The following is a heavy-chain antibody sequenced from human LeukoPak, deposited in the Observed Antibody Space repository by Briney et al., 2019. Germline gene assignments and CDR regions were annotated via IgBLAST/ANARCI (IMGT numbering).Heavy chain of an antibody. D-gene: IGHD3-22*01. CDR1: GFTFSSYA. V-gene: IGHV3-53*04. CDR2: IYRGGRT. Sequence: GGSLRLSCAASGFTFSSYAMSWVRQAPGKGLEWVSVIYRGGRTYYTDSVKGRFTIFRHNSKNTLYLQMNSLRTEDTAVYYCARVDHYDNSDYYAFDIWGQGTMVTVSS. J-gene: IGHJ3*02. CDR3: ARVDHYDNSDYYAFDI.